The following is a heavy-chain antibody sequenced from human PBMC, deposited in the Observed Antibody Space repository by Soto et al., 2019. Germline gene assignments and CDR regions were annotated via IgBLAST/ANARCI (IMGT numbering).Heavy chain of an antibody. CDR2: ISWDSALI. D-gene: IGHD3-3*01. CDR3: TKDYHNYWSGYYHE. J-gene: IGHJ4*02. V-gene: IGHV3-9*01. CDR1: GFTFDEYA. Sequence: EVQLVESGGGLVQPGRSLRLSCAASGFTFDEYAMHWVRQAPGKGLEWVASISWDSALIEYADSVRGRFTISRDNAQSSLYLQLNSLRVEDKALYYCTKDYHNYWSGYYHEWGQGTLVTVSS.